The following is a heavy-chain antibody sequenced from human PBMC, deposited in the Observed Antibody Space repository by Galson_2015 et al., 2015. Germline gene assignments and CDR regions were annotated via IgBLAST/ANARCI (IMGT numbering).Heavy chain of an antibody. J-gene: IGHJ6*03. V-gene: IGHV4-4*02. CDR1: GGSISSSNW. CDR3: ARRLAAANYYYYMDV. Sequence: ETLSLTCAVSGGSISSSNWWSWVRQPPGKGLEWIGEIYHSGSTNYNPSLKSRVTISVDKSKNQFSLKLSSVTAADTAVYYCARRLAAANYYYYMDVWGKGTTVTVSS. D-gene: IGHD6-13*01. CDR2: IYHSGST.